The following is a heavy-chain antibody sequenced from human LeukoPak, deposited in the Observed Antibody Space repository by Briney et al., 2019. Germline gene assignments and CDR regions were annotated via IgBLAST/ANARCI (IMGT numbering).Heavy chain of an antibody. V-gene: IGHV4-39*01. Sequence: SETLSLTCTVSGGSISSSSYYWGWIRQPPGKGLEWIGSIYYSGSTYYNPSLKSRVTISVDTSKNQFSLKPSSVTAADTAVYYCARGLRRTLYYGSGSYSVWFDPWGQGTLVTVSS. CDR1: GGSISSSSYY. D-gene: IGHD3-10*01. CDR3: ARGLRRTLYYGSGSYSVWFDP. CDR2: IYYSGST. J-gene: IGHJ5*02.